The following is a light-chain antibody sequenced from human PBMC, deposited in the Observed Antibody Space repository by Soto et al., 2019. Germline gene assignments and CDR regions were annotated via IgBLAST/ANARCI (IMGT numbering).Light chain of an antibody. J-gene: IGLJ1*01. CDR2: GNN. Sequence: QSVLTQPPSVSGAPGQMVTISCTGSSSNVGAGYAVHWYQQLPGTAPKLLIYGNNNRPSGVPDRFSGSKSGTSASLAITGLQAEDEADYYCQSYDSSLSTYVFGTGTKVTVL. V-gene: IGLV1-40*01. CDR1: SSNVGAGYA. CDR3: QSYDSSLSTYV.